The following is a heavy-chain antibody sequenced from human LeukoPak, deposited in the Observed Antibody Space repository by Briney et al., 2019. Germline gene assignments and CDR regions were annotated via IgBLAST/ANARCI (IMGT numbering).Heavy chain of an antibody. CDR3: AKKARSFGGTYFDY. J-gene: IGHJ4*02. CDR2: LDTDGSDT. V-gene: IGHV3-74*01. Sequence: GGSLRLSCAASGFTFSNYWMHWVRQAPGKGLVWVSRLDTDGSDTSYADSVKGRFTISRDNAKTTLYLQMNSLRAEDTAIYYCAKKARSFGGTYFDYWGQGIQVTVSS. D-gene: IGHD4-23*01. CDR1: GFTFSNYW.